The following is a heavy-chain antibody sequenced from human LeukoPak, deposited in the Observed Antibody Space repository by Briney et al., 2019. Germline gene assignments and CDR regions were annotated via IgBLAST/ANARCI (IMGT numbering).Heavy chain of an antibody. D-gene: IGHD6-19*01. CDR2: IKPSGGST. Sequence: ASVKVSCTASGYTFTDYYMHWVRQAPGQGLEWMGIIKPSGGSTSYAQKFQDRVTMTRDTSTSTVYMELSSLRSEDTAVYYCARVHDSDWYFDYWGQGTLVTVSS. V-gene: IGHV1-46*01. CDR1: GYTFTDYY. CDR3: ARVHDSDWYFDY. J-gene: IGHJ4*02.